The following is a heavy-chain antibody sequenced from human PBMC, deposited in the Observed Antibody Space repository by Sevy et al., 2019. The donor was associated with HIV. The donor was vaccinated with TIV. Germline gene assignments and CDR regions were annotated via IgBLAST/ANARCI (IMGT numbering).Heavy chain of an antibody. CDR2: IYHSGTT. D-gene: IGHD3-10*01. J-gene: IGHJ6*02. Sequence: SETLSLTCTVSGGSISSFYWNWIRHSPGKGLEWIEYIYHSGTTSYNPSLKSRVTISVDTSNNQFSLRLTSVTAADTAIYYCARAGGAKDYGMDVWGQGTTVTVSS. V-gene: IGHV4-59*01. CDR1: GGSISSFY. CDR3: ARAGGAKDYGMDV.